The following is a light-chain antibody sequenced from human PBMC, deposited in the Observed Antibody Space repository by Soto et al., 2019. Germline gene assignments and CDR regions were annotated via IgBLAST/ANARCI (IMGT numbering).Light chain of an antibody. V-gene: IGLV3-21*04. CDR2: YDS. CDR1: NIGTKS. Sequence: SYELTQPPSVSVAPGKTARISCGRTNIGTKSVHWYQQKPGQAPVLVIYYDSARPSGIPERVSGANAGNTATLTISTVEAGDEADYYCQVWDRSSDHRVGFGGGTRLTVL. J-gene: IGLJ2*01. CDR3: QVWDRSSDHRVG.